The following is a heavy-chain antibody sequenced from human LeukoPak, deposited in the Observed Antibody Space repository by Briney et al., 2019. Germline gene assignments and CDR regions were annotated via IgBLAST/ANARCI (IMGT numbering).Heavy chain of an antibody. D-gene: IGHD6-19*01. CDR1: GGSISSSSYY. CDR3: ARGRRIAVAGRGYAFDI. J-gene: IGHJ3*02. V-gene: IGHV4-39*01. CDR2: IYYSGST. Sequence: SETLSLTCTVSGGSISSSSYYWGWIRQPPGKGLEWIGSIYYSGSTYYNPSLKSRVTISVDTSKNQFSLKLSSVTAADTAVYYCARGRRIAVAGRGYAFDIWGQGTMVTVSS.